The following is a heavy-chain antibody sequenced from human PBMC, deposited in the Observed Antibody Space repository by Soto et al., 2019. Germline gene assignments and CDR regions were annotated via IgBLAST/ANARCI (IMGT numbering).Heavy chain of an antibody. CDR3: PSDIDSPGY. CDR2: IRSKAYGGTT. J-gene: IGHJ4*02. V-gene: IGHV3-49*03. D-gene: IGHD3-16*02. CDR1: GFTFGDYA. Sequence: ASGFTFGDYAMSSFREAPGKGLEWVGFIRSKAYGGTTEYAASVKGRFTISRDDSKSIAYLQMNSLKTEDTAVYYCPSDIDSPGYWGQGTLVTVSS.